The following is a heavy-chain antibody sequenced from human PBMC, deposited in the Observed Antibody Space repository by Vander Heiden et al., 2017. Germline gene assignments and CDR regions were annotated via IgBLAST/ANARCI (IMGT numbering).Heavy chain of an antibody. Sequence: EVQLLESGGGLVQPGGSLRLSCAASGFTFSSYAMNWVSQAPGKGLEWVSVVDGSGGSTYYADSVKGRFTISRDNSENMLYLQMNSLRAEDTAVYYCAKRPTSSWSAFDYWGQGTLVTVSS. CDR1: GFTFSSYA. V-gene: IGHV3-23*01. D-gene: IGHD6-13*01. CDR3: AKRPTSSWSAFDY. CDR2: VDGSGGST. J-gene: IGHJ4*02.